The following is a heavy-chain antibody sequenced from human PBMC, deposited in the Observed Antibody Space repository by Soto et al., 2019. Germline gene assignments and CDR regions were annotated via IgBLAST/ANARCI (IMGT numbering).Heavy chain of an antibody. CDR3: ARDAVAGYNPPYGTDV. V-gene: IGHV4-59*01. CDR1: GGSISSYY. CDR2: ISDSGST. D-gene: IGHD6-19*01. J-gene: IGHJ6*02. Sequence: PETLSLTCTVSGGSISSYYWSWIRQPPGKGLVWIGFISDSGSTNHNPSLKSRATISVDTSKNQFSLTLRFVTAADTAVYYCARDAVAGYNPPYGTDVWGQGTTVTVS.